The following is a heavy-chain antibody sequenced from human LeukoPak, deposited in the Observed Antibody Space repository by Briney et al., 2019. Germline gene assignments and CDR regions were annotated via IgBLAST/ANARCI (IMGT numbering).Heavy chain of an antibody. Sequence: PGGSLRLSCAASGFTFDDYAMHWVRHAPGKGLEWVSGINWNSGSIGYAESVKGRFTISRDNAKNSLYLQMNSLRVADTAFYFCAKDRLRWELLQSAFDIWGQGTMVTVSS. CDR2: INWNSGSI. D-gene: IGHD1-26*01. V-gene: IGHV3-9*01. J-gene: IGHJ3*02. CDR1: GFTFDDYA. CDR3: AKDRLRWELLQSAFDI.